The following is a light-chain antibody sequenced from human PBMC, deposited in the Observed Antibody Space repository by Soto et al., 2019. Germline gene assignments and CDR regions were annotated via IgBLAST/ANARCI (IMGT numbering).Light chain of an antibody. J-gene: IGKJ3*01. CDR2: AAS. V-gene: IGKV1-27*01. CDR3: QKYNSAPRAFT. CDR1: QGISNY. Sequence: DIQMTQSPSSLSASVGDRVTITCRASQGISNYLAWYQQKPGKVPKLLIYAASTLQSGVPSRFSGSGSGTDVTLTISSLQPEDVATYYCQKYNSAPRAFTFGPGTKVDIK.